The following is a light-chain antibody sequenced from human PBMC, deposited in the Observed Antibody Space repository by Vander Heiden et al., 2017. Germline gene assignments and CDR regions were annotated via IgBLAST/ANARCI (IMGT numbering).Light chain of an antibody. V-gene: IGLV3-1*01. CDR3: QEWDSSTVV. J-gene: IGLJ2*01. CDR1: KLGDKY. CDR2: QDS. Sequence: SYELTQPPSVSVSPGQTASITCSGDKLGDKYACWYQQKPGQSPALGIYQDSKRPSGIPERFYGSNSGNKATLTISGTQAMEEADYYCQEWDSSTVVFGGGTKLTVL.